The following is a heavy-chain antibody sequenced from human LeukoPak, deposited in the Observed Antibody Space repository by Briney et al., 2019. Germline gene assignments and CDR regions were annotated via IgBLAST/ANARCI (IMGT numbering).Heavy chain of an antibody. D-gene: IGHD3-9*01. J-gene: IGHJ5*02. CDR1: GYSISSGYY. Sequence: SETLSLTCSVSGYSISSGYYWGWIRQPPGKGLEWIGSIYHSGNTLYNPSLKSRVTISVDTSKNQFSLKLSSVTAADTAVYYCARLTGYSSESWFDPWGQGTLVTVSS. CDR3: ARLTGYSSESWFDP. V-gene: IGHV4-38-2*02. CDR2: IYHSGNT.